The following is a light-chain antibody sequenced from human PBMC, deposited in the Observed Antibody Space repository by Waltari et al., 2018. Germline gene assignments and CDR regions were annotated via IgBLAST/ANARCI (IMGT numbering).Light chain of an antibody. CDR3: AAWDDSLSGPGV. J-gene: IGLJ1*01. V-gene: IGLV1-47*01. CDR1: SSHIGRNY. Sequence: QSVLTQPPSASGTPGQRVPISCSGSSSHIGRNYVYWYQQFPGPAPKLPISRNNQRPSGVPDRFSGSKSGTSASLAISGLRSEDEADYYCAAWDDSLSGPGVFGTGTKVTVL. CDR2: RNN.